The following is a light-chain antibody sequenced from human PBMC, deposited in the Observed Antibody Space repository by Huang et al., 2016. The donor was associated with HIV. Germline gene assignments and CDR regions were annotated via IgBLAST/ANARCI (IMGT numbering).Light chain of an antibody. CDR1: QDISIS. Sequence: DIQMTQSPSSLSASVGDRVVITCRASQDISISLAWYQQKPGKAPNLLFYAASTLETAVPPMFSGGGSGTEYTLTISSLQPEDFATYYCQQYYGIPLTFGGGTKVEIK. CDR2: AAS. CDR3: QQYYGIPLT. J-gene: IGKJ4*01. V-gene: IGKV1-NL1*01.